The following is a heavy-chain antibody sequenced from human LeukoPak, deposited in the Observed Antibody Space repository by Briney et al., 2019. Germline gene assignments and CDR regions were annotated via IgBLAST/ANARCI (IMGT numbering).Heavy chain of an antibody. J-gene: IGHJ5*02. CDR3: AREMLAAVAAQS. D-gene: IGHD6-19*01. CDR2: ITSSSSYI. V-gene: IGHV3-21*01. Sequence: GGSLRLSCAASGFTFSSYSMNWVRQAPGKGLEWVSSITSSSSYIYYADSVKGRFTISRDNAKNSLYLQMNSLRAEDTAVYYCAREMLAAVAAQSWGQGTLVTVSS. CDR1: GFTFSSYS.